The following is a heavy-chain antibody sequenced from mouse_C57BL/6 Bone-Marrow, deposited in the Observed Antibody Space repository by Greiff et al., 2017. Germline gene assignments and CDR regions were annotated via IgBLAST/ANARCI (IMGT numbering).Heavy chain of an antibody. Sequence: EVQLQQSGPELVKPGASVKISCKASGYTFTDYYMNWVKQSHGKSLEWIGDINPNNGGTSYNQKFKGKATLTVDKSSSTAYMELRSLTSEDSAVYYCARGATSYLAYWGKGTLVTVSA. CDR1: GYTFTDYY. CDR2: INPNNGGT. CDR3: ARGATSYLAY. V-gene: IGHV1-26*01. D-gene: IGHD2-10*01. J-gene: IGHJ3*01.